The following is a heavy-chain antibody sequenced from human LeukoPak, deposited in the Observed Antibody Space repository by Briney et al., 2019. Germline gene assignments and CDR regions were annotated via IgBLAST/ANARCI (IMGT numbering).Heavy chain of an antibody. CDR2: ISWNSGSI. V-gene: IGHV3-9*01. D-gene: IGHD1-26*01. CDR3: AXXISGSXXXXTFDY. Sequence: GGSLRLSCAASGFTFDDYAMHWVRQAPGKGLEWVSGISWNSGSIGYADSVKGRFTISRDNAKNSLYLQMNSLRAEDTALYYCAXXISGSXXXXTFDYWGQGTLVTVSS. J-gene: IGHJ4*02. CDR1: GFTFDDYA.